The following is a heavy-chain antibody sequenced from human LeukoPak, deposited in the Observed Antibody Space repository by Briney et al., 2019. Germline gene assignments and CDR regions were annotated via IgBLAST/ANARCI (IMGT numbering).Heavy chain of an antibody. Sequence: SVKVSCKASGGTFSSYAISWVRQAPGQGLEWMGGIIPIFGTANYAQKFQGRVTITADESTSTAYMELSSLRSEDTAVYYCARDGISYDFWSGYQNYWFDPWGQGTLVTVSS. CDR1: GGTFSSYA. D-gene: IGHD3-3*01. V-gene: IGHV1-69*13. CDR3: ARDGISYDFWSGYQNYWFDP. J-gene: IGHJ5*02. CDR2: IIPIFGTA.